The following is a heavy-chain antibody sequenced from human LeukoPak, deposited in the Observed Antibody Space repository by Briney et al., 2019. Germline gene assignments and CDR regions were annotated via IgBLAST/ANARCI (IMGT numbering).Heavy chain of an antibody. V-gene: IGHV1-8*01. CDR2: MNPHSGNT. Sequence: ASVKVSCKASGYTFTSYDINRVRQAPGQALEWMGWMNPHSGNTGYAQKFQGRVTMTRNTSISTAYMELSSLRSEDTVVYYCARDLYDFSGPGDHNWFDPWGQGTLVTVSS. J-gene: IGHJ5*02. CDR3: ARDLYDFSGPGDHNWFDP. D-gene: IGHD3-3*01. CDR1: GYTFTSYD.